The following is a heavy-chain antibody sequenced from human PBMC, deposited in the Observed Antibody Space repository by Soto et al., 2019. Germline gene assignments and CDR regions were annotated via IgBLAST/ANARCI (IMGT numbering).Heavy chain of an antibody. CDR1: GFTFSSYA. J-gene: IGHJ4*02. V-gene: IGHV3-23*01. Sequence: EVQLLESGGGLVQPGGSLRLSCAASGFTFSSYAMSWVRQAPGKGLEWVSAISGSGGSTYYADSVKGRFTISRDNAKNSLYLQMNSLRAEDTAVYYCARVRTDYFDYWGQGTLVTVSS. D-gene: IGHD4-17*01. CDR3: ARVRTDYFDY. CDR2: ISGSGGST.